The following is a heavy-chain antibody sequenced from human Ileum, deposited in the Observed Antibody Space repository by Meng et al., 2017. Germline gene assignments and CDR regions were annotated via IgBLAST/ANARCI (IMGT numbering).Heavy chain of an antibody. Sequence: QVQQQQLGRGLLKASETRARTCAVEGGSFIGYHWSWIRQPPEKGLEWIGEIHHSGSTNYNPSLKSRVTTSVDTSKNQFSLKLTSVTAADTAVYYCARGAWLVRGVIISSFDYWGQGALVTVSS. J-gene: IGHJ4*02. D-gene: IGHD3-10*01. CDR3: ARGAWLVRGVIISSFDY. CDR2: IHHSGST. CDR1: GGSFIGYH. V-gene: IGHV4-34*01.